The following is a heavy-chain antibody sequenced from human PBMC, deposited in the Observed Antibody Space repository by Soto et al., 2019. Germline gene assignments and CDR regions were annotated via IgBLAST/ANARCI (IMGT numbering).Heavy chain of an antibody. CDR3: ARQEGYCSSTSCSPYYYYGMDV. J-gene: IGHJ6*02. Sequence: RKISCKGSGYSFTSYWIGWVRQMPGKGLEWMGIIYPGDSDTRYSPSFQGQVTISADKSISTAYLQWSSLKASDTAMYYCARQEGYCSSTSCSPYYYYGMDVWGQGTTVTVSS. D-gene: IGHD2-2*01. V-gene: IGHV5-51*01. CDR2: IYPGDSDT. CDR1: GYSFTSYW.